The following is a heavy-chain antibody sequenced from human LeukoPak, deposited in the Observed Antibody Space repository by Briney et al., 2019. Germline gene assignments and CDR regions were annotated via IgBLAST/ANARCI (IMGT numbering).Heavy chain of an antibody. J-gene: IGHJ6*03. V-gene: IGHV1-58*01. D-gene: IGHD3-10*01. CDR3: AADPGSLRSDYTTEYFYYYLDV. CDR1: GFSFSTSV. Sequence: SVKVSCKASGFSFSTSVVQWVRQARGQRLEWIGWIVVGNGRTNYAQKLQERVTITKDMSKSTAYLELSSLRSEDTAVYYCAADPGSLRSDYTTEYFYYYLDVWGKGTTVTVSS. CDR2: IVVGNGRT.